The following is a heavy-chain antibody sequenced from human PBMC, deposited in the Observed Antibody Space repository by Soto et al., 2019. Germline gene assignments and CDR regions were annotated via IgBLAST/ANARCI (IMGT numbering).Heavy chain of an antibody. CDR1: GGSFSCYY. CDR2: INHSGST. V-gene: IGHV4-34*01. Sequence: PSETLSLTCAFYGGSFSCYYCSLLRPPPEKGLEWIGEINHSGSTNYNPSLKSRVTISVDTSKNQFSLKLSSVTAAATAVYYCARDNVCTNGVCYTGYIRTEDYYCMDVWGQGTTVTVS. CDR3: ARDNVCTNGVCYTGYIRTEDYYCMDV. J-gene: IGHJ6*02. D-gene: IGHD2-8*01.